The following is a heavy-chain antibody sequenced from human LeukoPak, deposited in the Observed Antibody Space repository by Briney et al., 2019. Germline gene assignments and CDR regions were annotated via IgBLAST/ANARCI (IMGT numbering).Heavy chain of an antibody. CDR3: ARETGDGSGSYPDY. D-gene: IGHD3-10*01. Sequence: PGGFLRLSCAASGFTFSDYYMSWGRRAPGKGLEWVSYISTSSSYRNYADSVKDRFTISRDNAKNSLYLQMNSPRAEDTAVYYCARETGDGSGSYPDYWGQGTLVTVSS. CDR1: GFTFSDYY. CDR2: ISTSSSYR. V-gene: IGHV3-11*05. J-gene: IGHJ4*02.